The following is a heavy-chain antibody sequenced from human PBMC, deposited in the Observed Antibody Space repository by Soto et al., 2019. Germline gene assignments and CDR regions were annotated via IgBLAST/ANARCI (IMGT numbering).Heavy chain of an antibody. CDR1: GDSVSSNSAA. Sequence: SQTLSLTCAISGDSVSSNSAAWNWIRRSPSGGLEWLGRTYYRSRWYNDYAVSVRSRITINPDTSKNQFSLQLNSVTPEDTAVYFCARTLSSSAENWFDPWGQGTLVTVSS. V-gene: IGHV6-1*01. J-gene: IGHJ5*02. CDR2: TYYRSRWYN. D-gene: IGHD6-6*01. CDR3: ARTLSSSAENWFDP.